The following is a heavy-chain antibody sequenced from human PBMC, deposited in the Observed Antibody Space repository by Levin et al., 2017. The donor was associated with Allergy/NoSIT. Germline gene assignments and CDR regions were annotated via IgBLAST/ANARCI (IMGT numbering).Heavy chain of an antibody. CDR3: ARHVPFSGNGFPPDY. CDR2: LSETGTYI. Sequence: GGSLRLSCAASGFTFSSYSMDWVRQAPGKGLEWVSSLSETGTYIYYADSVKGRFTISRDNAESSLYLQMNSLRVEDTAVYYCARHVPFSGNGFPPDYWGQGTLVTVSS. J-gene: IGHJ4*02. D-gene: IGHD5-18*01. CDR1: GFTFSSYS. V-gene: IGHV3-21*01.